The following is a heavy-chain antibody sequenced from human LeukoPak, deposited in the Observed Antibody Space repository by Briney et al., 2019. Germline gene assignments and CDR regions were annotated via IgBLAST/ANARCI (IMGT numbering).Heavy chain of an antibody. Sequence: GGSLRLSCAASGFTFDDYAMHWVRQAPGKGLEWVSGISWNSGSIGYADSVKGRFTISRDNAKNSLYLQMNSLRAEDAAVYYCVRDGEYSYGIDFDYWGQGTLVTVSP. D-gene: IGHD5-18*01. CDR2: ISWNSGSI. CDR3: VRDGEYSYGIDFDY. J-gene: IGHJ4*02. CDR1: GFTFDDYA. V-gene: IGHV3-9*01.